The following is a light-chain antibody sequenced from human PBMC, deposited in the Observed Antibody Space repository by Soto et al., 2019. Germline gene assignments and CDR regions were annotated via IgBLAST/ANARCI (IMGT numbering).Light chain of an antibody. CDR1: QGISNW. J-gene: IGKJ3*01. CDR3: QQANSLPVT. V-gene: IGKV1-12*01. Sequence: DIQMTQSPSSVSASVGDRVTITCRASQGISNWLAWYQQKPGKAPSLLIHAASSLQSGVPSRFSGSGYGTDFTLTISSLQHEDFETYFCQQANSLPVTFGPGTKVDIK. CDR2: AAS.